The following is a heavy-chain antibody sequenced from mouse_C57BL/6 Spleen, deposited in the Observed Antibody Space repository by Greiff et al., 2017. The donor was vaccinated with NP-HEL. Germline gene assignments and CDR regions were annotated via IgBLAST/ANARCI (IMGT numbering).Heavy chain of an antibody. CDR3: ALIASVGGTEVDN. CDR1: GFNIKNTY. V-gene: IGHV14-3*01. J-gene: IGHJ4*01. CDR2: IDPANGNT. D-gene: IGHD2-4*01. Sequence: EVQLQQSVAELVRPGASVKLSCTASGFNIKNTYMHWVKQRPEQGLEWIGRIDPANGNTKSAPTFQGKAAITADTCSNTAYLQPSSLTSEDTAIYYSALIASVGGTEVDNWDKGTSATVAS.